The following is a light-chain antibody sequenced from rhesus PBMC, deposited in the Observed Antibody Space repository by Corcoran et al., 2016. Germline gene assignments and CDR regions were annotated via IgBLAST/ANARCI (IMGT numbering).Light chain of an antibody. CDR3: QQHNSHPLT. V-gene: IGKV1-44*02. CDR2: TAT. CDR1: QTIGSS. J-gene: IGKJ4*01. Sequence: DIQMTQSPSSLSASVGDRVTITCRASQTIGSSLAWYQQKPGKVPKLLIYTATSLESGVPSRFSGSGSRTKFTLTISSLQPEDFATYYCQQHNSHPLTFGGGTKVEIK.